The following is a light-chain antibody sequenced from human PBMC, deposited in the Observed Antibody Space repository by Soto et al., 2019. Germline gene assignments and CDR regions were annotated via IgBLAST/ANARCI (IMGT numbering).Light chain of an antibody. CDR3: AAWDDSLNGVV. V-gene: IGLV1-44*01. CDR2: SDT. CDR1: SFNIGTNI. J-gene: IGLJ3*02. Sequence: QSVLTQPPSASGTPGQRVSISCSGRSFNIGTNIVNWYQHLPGTAPKLLIYSDTQRPSGVPDRFSGSKSGTSASLAISGLQSEDEADYYCAAWDDSLNGVVFVGATKLNVL.